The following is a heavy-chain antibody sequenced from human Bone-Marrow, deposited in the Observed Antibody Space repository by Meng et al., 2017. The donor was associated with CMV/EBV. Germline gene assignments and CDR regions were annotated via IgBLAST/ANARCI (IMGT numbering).Heavy chain of an antibody. CDR3: ANRLY. D-gene: IGHD6-19*01. CDR1: GFTFSSYG. J-gene: IGHJ4*02. Sequence: GESLKISCAASGFTFSSYGMHWIRQAPGKGLEWVAFIRYDGSNKYYADSVKGRFTISRDNSKNTLYLQMNSLRAEDTAVYYCANRLYWGQGTLVTVSS. CDR2: IRYDGSNK. V-gene: IGHV3-30*02.